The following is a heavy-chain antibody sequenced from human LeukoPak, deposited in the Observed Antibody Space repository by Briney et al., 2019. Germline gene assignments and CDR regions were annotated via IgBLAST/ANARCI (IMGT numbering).Heavy chain of an antibody. J-gene: IGHJ4*01. CDR3: ARHRDYYDT. D-gene: IGHD3-22*01. Sequence: SETLSLTCTVSGASINSYSWSWIRQPPGKRLECIGYFYSSGIINYNPSLKSRVTISVDTSKNQISLKLTSVTAADTAVYFCARHRDYYDTWGRGTLVTVSS. CDR1: GASINSYS. CDR2: FYSSGII. V-gene: IGHV4-59*08.